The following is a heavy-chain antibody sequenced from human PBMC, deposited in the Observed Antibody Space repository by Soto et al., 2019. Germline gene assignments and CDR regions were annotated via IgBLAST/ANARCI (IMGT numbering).Heavy chain of an antibody. Sequence: SVKVSCKASGGTFSSYAISWVRQAPGQGLEWMGGIIPIFGTANYAQKFQGRVTITADESTSTAYMELSSLRSEDTAVYYCARDLGGGVEHYYYGMDVWGQGTTVTVSS. J-gene: IGHJ6*02. D-gene: IGHD1-1*01. V-gene: IGHV1-69*13. CDR2: IIPIFGTA. CDR1: GGTFSSYA. CDR3: ARDLGGGVEHYYYGMDV.